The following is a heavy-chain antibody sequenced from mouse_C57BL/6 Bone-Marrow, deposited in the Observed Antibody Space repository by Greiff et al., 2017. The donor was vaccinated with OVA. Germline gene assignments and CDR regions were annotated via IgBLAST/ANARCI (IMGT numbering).Heavy chain of an antibody. CDR3: AIDSSGFWFAY. CDR2: IDPSDSYT. J-gene: IGHJ3*01. Sequence: QLPGAELVMPGASVKLSCKASGYTFTSYWMHWVKQRPGQGLEWIGEIDPSDSYTNYNKKFKGKSTLTVDKSSSTAYMQLSSLTSEDSAVYYCAIDSSGFWFAYWGQGTLVTVSA. CDR1: GYTFTSYW. D-gene: IGHD3-2*02. V-gene: IGHV1-69*01.